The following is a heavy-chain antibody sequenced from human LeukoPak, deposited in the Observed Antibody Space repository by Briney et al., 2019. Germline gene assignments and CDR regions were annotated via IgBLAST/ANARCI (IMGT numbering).Heavy chain of an antibody. CDR2: ISGSGSTI. CDR1: GFTWRSYE. J-gene: IGHJ4*02. Sequence: GGSLRLSCAASGFTWRSYERNWGREAPGKGVEWGSYISGSGSTIDYAESVKGGVTTSRDNDKTSLYLQMNSLRAEHTAIYYCARQWLPPFDYWGQGTLVTVSS. V-gene: IGHV3-48*03. D-gene: IGHD6-19*01. CDR3: ARQWLPPFDY.